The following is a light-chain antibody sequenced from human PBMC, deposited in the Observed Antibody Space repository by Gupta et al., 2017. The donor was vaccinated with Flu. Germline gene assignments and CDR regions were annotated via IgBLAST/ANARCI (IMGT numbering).Light chain of an antibody. CDR2: GAS. CDR3: QQNDNCPQT. Sequence: PATLSASVGDSVTITCRASQSVASYLDWYQQKPGPAPRLLIYGASTRDNGIPARFSGSGSGTDFTLTISSLQSEDFAVYYCQQNDNCPQTFGQGTKVEIK. J-gene: IGKJ1*01. V-gene: IGKV3-15*01. CDR1: QSVASY.